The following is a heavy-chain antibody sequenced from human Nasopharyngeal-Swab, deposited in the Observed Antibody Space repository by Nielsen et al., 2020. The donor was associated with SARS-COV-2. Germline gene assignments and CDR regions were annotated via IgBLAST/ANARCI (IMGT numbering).Heavy chain of an antibody. CDR3: ARAAAGTSYYYGMDV. Sequence: GSLKISCAASEFTFSTYSMHWVRQAPGKGLEWISYISSGGSATHYADSVKGRFAISRDNPKNSLYLQMYSLRAEDTAVYYCARAAAGTSYYYGMDVWGQGTTVTVSS. J-gene: IGHJ6*02. CDR2: ISSGGSAT. V-gene: IGHV3-48*04. CDR1: EFTFSTYS. D-gene: IGHD6-13*01.